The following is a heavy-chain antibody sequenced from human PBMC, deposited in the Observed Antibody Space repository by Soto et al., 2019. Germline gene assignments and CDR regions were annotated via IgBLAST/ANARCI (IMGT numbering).Heavy chain of an antibody. CDR1: GFSLSSHW. Sequence: EVQLVESGGGLVQPGGXLRLSCVGSGFSLSSHWMSGVRQAPGKGLEWVANIXQDGSEQDYADSVKGRFTISRDNAKSSVFLQLNSLRAEDTAVFYCARGFFGSGSFYADWYFDLWGRGTLVTVSS. CDR3: ARGFFGSGSFYADWYFDL. CDR2: IXQDGSEQ. D-gene: IGHD3-10*01. V-gene: IGHV3-7*05. J-gene: IGHJ2*01.